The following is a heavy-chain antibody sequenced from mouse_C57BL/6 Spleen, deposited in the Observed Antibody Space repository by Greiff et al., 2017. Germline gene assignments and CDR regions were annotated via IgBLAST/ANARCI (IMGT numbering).Heavy chain of an antibody. Sequence: EVQVVESGPGLVKPSQSLSLTCSVTGYSITSGYYWNWIRQFPGNKLEWMGYISYDGSNNYNPSLKNRISITRDTSKNQFFLKLNSVTTEDTATYYCARGYDGYFFAYWGQGTLVTVSA. CDR2: ISYDGSN. D-gene: IGHD2-3*01. CDR3: ARGYDGYFFAY. V-gene: IGHV3-6*01. J-gene: IGHJ3*01. CDR1: GYSITSGYY.